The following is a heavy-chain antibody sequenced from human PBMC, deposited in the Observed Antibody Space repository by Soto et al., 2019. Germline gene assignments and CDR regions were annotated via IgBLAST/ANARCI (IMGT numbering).Heavy chain of an antibody. V-gene: IGHV3-21*01. CDR1: GFTFSSYS. D-gene: IGHD3-9*01. CDR3: AGDLVGYFDWLLWNELDY. J-gene: IGHJ4*02. Sequence: GGSLRLSCAASGFTFSSYSMNWVRQAPGKGLEWVSSISSSSSYIYYADSVKGRFTISRDNAKISLYLQMNSLRAEDTAVYYCAGDLVGYFDWLLWNELDYWGQGTLVTVSS. CDR2: ISSSSSYI.